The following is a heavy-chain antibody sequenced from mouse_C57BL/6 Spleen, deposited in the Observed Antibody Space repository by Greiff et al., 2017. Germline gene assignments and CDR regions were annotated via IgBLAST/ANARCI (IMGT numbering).Heavy chain of an antibody. D-gene: IGHD2-5*01. V-gene: IGHV7-1*01. Sequence: EVMLVESGGGLVQSGRSLRLSCATSGFTFRDFYMEWVRQAPGKGLEWIAASRNKANDYTTEYSASVKGRFIVSRDTSQSILYLQMNALRAEDTAIYYCARDSPAYYSIHWYFDVWGTGTTVTVSS. CDR3: ARDSPAYYSIHWYFDV. J-gene: IGHJ1*03. CDR2: SRNKANDYTT. CDR1: GFTFRDFY.